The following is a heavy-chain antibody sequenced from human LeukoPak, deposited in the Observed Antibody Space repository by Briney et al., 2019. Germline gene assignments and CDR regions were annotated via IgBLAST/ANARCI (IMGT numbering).Heavy chain of an antibody. CDR1: GFTSSSYA. CDR3: AKVVVITFGEFDY. V-gene: IGHV3-23*01. CDR2: ISGSGGST. D-gene: IGHD3-22*01. Sequence: PGGSLRLSCAASGFTSSSYAMSWVRHAPGKGLEWVSAISGSGGSTYYADSVKGRFTISRDNSKNTLYLQMNSLRAEDTAVYYCAKVVVITFGEFDYWGQGTLVTVSS. J-gene: IGHJ4*02.